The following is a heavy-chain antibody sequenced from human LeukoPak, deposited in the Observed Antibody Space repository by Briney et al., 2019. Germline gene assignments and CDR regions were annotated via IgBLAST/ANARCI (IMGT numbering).Heavy chain of an antibody. CDR3: ARERTNWGSSHIGY. V-gene: IGHV1-2*02. J-gene: IGHJ4*02. CDR2: INPNSGGT. Sequence: ASVKVSCKASGYTFTGYYMHWVRQAPGQGLEWMGRINPNSGGTNYAQKFQGRVTMTRDTSISTAYMELSRLRSDDTAVYYCARERTNWGSSHIGYWGQGTLVTVSS. D-gene: IGHD7-27*01. CDR1: GYTFTGYY.